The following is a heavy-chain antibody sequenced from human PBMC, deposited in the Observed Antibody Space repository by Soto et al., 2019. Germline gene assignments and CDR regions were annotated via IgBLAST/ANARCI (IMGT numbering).Heavy chain of an antibody. D-gene: IGHD2-2*01. CDR3: ARDWGYCSSTSCPPDAFDI. Sequence: GASVKVSCKASGYIFTSYYIHWVRQAPGQGLEWMGWINPNSGGTNYAQKFQGWVTMTRDTSISTAYMELSRLRSDDTAVYYCARDWGYCSSTSCPPDAFDIWG. CDR2: INPNSGGT. CDR1: GYIFTSYY. V-gene: IGHV1-2*04. J-gene: IGHJ3*02.